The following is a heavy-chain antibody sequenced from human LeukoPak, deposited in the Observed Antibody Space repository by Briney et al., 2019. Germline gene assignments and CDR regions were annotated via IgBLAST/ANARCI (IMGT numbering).Heavy chain of an antibody. CDR3: ARQAYYYDSSGEPRDDAFDI. D-gene: IGHD3-22*01. CDR1: GYSFTSYW. Sequence: GESLKISCKASGYSFTSYWIGWVRQMPGKGLEWMGIIYPGDSDTRYSPSFQGQVTISADKSISTAYLQWSSLKASDTAMYYCARQAYYYDSSGEPRDDAFDIWGQGTMVTVSS. V-gene: IGHV5-51*01. J-gene: IGHJ3*02. CDR2: IYPGDSDT.